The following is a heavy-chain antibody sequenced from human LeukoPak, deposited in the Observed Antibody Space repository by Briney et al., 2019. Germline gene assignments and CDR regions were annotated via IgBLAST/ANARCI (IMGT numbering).Heavy chain of an antibody. J-gene: IGHJ6*04. CDR1: GFTFSNYA. Sequence: PGGSLRLSCAASGFTFSNYAMSWVRQAPGKGLEWVSGISGSGGSTDYADSVKGRFTISRDNSKNTLYLQMNSLRAEDTAIYYCAKELSGSRNVWGKGTTVTVSS. V-gene: IGHV3-23*01. CDR3: AKELSGSRNV. CDR2: ISGSGGST. D-gene: IGHD1-26*01.